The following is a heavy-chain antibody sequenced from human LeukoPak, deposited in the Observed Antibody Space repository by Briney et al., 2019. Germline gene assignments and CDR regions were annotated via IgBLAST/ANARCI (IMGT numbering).Heavy chain of an antibody. V-gene: IGHV3-23*01. J-gene: IGHJ4*02. CDR3: AKDPPHVSWLFDY. CDR2: ITNSGGTT. Sequence: GGSLRLSCAASGFTFSSYAMSWVRQAPGKGLEWVSVITNSGGTTYYADSVKGRFTISRDNSKNTMYLQMNSLRAEDTAVYYCAKDPPHVSWLFDYWGQGTLVTVSS. CDR1: GFTFSSYA. D-gene: IGHD3-16*01.